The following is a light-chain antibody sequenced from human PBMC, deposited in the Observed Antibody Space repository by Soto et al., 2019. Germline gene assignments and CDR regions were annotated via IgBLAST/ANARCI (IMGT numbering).Light chain of an antibody. CDR2: YAD. CDR1: SRDVGAYDY. CDR3: CSYADGSIYF. V-gene: IGLV2-14*03. J-gene: IGLJ1*01. Sequence: QSVLTQPASVSGSPGQSITISCTGTSRDVGAYDYVSWYLQYPDKAPQLLIYYADHRPSGVSSRFSGSKSGNTASLTISGLQAEDEGDYYCCSYADGSIYFFGTGTKVTVL.